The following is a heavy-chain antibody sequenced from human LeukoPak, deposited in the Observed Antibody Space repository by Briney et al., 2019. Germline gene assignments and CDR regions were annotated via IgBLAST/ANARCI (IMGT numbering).Heavy chain of an antibody. J-gene: IGHJ4*02. D-gene: IGHD3-10*01. Sequence: PSETLSLTCTVFGGSISSSSYYWGWIRQPPGKGLEWIGSIYYSGSTYYNPSLKSRVTISVDTSKNQFSLKLSSVTAADTAFYYCARGRKGGSALWGQGTLVTVSS. CDR1: GGSISSSSYY. CDR2: IYYSGST. CDR3: ARGRKGGSAL. V-gene: IGHV4-39*07.